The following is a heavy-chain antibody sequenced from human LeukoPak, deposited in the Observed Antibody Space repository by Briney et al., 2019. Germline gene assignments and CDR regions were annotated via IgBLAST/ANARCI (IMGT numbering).Heavy chain of an antibody. CDR1: GGSFNTYV. J-gene: IGHJ4*02. CDR2: FIPIFDTT. Sequence: ASVKVSCKASGGSFNTYVITWVRQAPGQGLEWMGGFIPIFDTTNYAPNFQGRVTITTDESSNIAYMELSSLKSEDTGVYYCARSNGYDYHFDYWGQGTLVTVSS. V-gene: IGHV1-69*05. CDR3: ARSNGYDYHFDY. D-gene: IGHD5-12*01.